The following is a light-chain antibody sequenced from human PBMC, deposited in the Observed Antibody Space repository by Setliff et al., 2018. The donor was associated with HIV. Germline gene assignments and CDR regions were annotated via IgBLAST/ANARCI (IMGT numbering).Light chain of an antibody. CDR2: QAT. V-gene: IGLV2-23*01. Sequence: QSALAQPASVSGSPGQSITISCTGTSGDVGRYNLVSWYQQYPGKAPKLMIYQATKRPSGVSNRFSGSKSGNTASLTISGLQADDEAGYYCCSNTGSNTYVFGSGTKVTVL. J-gene: IGLJ1*01. CDR1: SGDVGRYNL. CDR3: CSNTGSNTYV.